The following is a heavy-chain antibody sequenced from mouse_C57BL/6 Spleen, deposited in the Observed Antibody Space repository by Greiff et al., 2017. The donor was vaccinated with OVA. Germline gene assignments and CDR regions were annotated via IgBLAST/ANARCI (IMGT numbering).Heavy chain of an antibody. CDR3: AREYGSYAMDY. CDR2: ISDGGSYT. J-gene: IGHJ4*01. D-gene: IGHD1-1*01. Sequence: EVKLVESGGGLVKPGGSLKLSCAASRFTFSSYAMSWVRQTPEKRLEWVATISDGGSYTYYPDNVKGRFTISRDNAKNNLYLQMSHLKSEDTAMYYCAREYGSYAMDYWGQGTSVTVSS. CDR1: RFTFSSYA. V-gene: IGHV5-4*01.